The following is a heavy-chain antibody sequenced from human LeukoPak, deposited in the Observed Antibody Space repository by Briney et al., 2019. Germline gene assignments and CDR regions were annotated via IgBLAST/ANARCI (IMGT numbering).Heavy chain of an antibody. V-gene: IGHV1-46*01. CDR3: AREGQQPIGFDP. CDR1: GYTFTDYY. J-gene: IGHJ5*02. Sequence: GASVKVSCKASGYTFTDYYMHWVRQAPGQGLEWMGIINPSGGSTSYAQKFQGRVTMTRDMSTSTVYMELSSLRSEDTAVYYCAREGQQPIGFDPWGQGTLVTVSS. CDR2: INPSGGST. D-gene: IGHD6-13*01.